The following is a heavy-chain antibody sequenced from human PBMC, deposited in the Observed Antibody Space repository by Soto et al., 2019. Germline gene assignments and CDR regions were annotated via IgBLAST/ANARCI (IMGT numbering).Heavy chain of an antibody. CDR1: GFTFSNYW. Sequence: GVSLRLCCAASGFTFSNYWMYWVRHAPGKGQVWVSRINSNGGSTTYADSVNGRVTISRDNAKNTLYLQMNSLRAEDTAVYFCASPKRDPVAIFGAATPELDYCGQGTPVTVSS. V-gene: IGHV3-74*01. D-gene: IGHD3-3*01. CDR2: INSNGGST. CDR3: ASPKRDPVAIFGAATPELDY. J-gene: IGHJ4*02.